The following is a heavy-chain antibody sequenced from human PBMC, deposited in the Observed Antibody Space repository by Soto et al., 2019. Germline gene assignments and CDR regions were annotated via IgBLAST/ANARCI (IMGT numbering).Heavy chain of an antibody. CDR2: IAYDGSNT. Sequence: QVQLVESGGGVVQPGRSLRLSCAASGITFSNYGMHWVRQAPGKGLEWVAVIAYDGSNTDYSDSVKGRFTISRDNSKETLYLQMDRLRAEDTAVYYCAKGDTTGTTWGQGTLVTVSS. CDR3: AKGDTTGTT. CDR1: GITFSNYG. V-gene: IGHV3-30*18. D-gene: IGHD1-1*01. J-gene: IGHJ5*02.